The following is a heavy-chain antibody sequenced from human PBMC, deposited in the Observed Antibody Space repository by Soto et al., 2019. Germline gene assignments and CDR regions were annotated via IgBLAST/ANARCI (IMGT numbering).Heavy chain of an antibody. J-gene: IGHJ6*02. CDR2: IYWNDDK. V-gene: IGHV2-5*01. CDR1: GFSLRTNGVG. CDR3: AYRSSVAGPYGIDV. D-gene: IGHD6-19*01. Sequence: QITLRDSGPTLVKPTQTLTLTCAFSGFSLRTNGVGVFWFGQPPGKALEWLALIYWNDDKRYSPSLKSRLTITRDTSKNQVVLTMTNMDPVDTATYYCAYRSSVAGPYGIDVWGQGTTVTVAS.